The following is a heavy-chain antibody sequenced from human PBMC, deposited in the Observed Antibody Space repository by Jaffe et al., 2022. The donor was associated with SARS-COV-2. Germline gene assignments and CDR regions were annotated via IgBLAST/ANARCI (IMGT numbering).Heavy chain of an antibody. CDR1: GFTFSSYW. CDR3: ARDKGDWNYGLDY. V-gene: IGHV3-7*03. D-gene: IGHD1-7*01. Sequence: EVQLVESGGGLVQPGGSLRLSCAASGFTFSSYWMSWVRQAPGKGLEWVANIKQDGSEKYYVDSVKGRFTISRDNAKNSLYLQMNSLRAEDTAVYYCARDKGDWNYGLDYWGQGTLVTVSS. J-gene: IGHJ4*02. CDR2: IKQDGSEK.